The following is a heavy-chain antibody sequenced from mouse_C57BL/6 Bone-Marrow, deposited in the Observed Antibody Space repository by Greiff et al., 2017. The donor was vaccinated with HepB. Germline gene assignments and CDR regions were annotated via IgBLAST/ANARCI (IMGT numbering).Heavy chain of an antibody. CDR1: GFTFSDYG. CDR3: ARPTVVDRDWYFDV. V-gene: IGHV5-17*01. Sequence: EVQGVESGGGLVKPGGSLKLSCAASGFTFSDYGMHWVRQAPEKGLEWVAYISSGSSTIYYADTVKGRFTISRDNAKNTLFLQRTSLRSEDTAMYYCARPTVVDRDWYFDVWGTGTTVTVSS. J-gene: IGHJ1*03. D-gene: IGHD1-1*01. CDR2: ISSGSSTI.